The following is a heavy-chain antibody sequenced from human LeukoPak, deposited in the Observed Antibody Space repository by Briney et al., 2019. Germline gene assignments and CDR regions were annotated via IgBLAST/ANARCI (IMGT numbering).Heavy chain of an antibody. V-gene: IGHV3-21*01. CDR1: GFTFSSYS. Sequence: PGGSLRLSCAASGFTFSSYSMNWVRQAPGKGLEWVSSITSSSSYLYYADSVKGRFTISRDNAKNSLYLQMNSLRAEDTAVYYCARDAVLEYSSSLGLYNWFDPWGQGTLVTVSS. D-gene: IGHD6-6*01. CDR3: ARDAVLEYSSSLGLYNWFDP. CDR2: ITSSSSYL. J-gene: IGHJ5*02.